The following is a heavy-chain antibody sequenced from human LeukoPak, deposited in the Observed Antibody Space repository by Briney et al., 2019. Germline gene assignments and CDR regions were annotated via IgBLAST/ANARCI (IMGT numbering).Heavy chain of an antibody. Sequence: GGSLRLSCAASGFTFSSYAMRWVRQAPGKGLEWVAVISYDGSNKYYADSVKGRFTISRDNSKNTLYLQMNSLRAEDTAVYYCARSRANTAMVSGKNKEFYFDYWGQGTLVTVSS. D-gene: IGHD5-18*01. CDR2: ISYDGSNK. V-gene: IGHV3-30-3*01. CDR1: GFTFSSYA. CDR3: ARSRANTAMVSGKNKEFYFDY. J-gene: IGHJ4*02.